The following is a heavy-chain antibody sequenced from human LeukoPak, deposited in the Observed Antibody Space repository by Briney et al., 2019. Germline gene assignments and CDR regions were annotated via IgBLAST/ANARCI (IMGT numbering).Heavy chain of an antibody. V-gene: IGHV3-64*02. CDR2: ISTNGGST. CDR1: GFTFSEYN. D-gene: IGHD3-10*01. J-gene: IGHJ4*02. CDR3: ARGFRFYGSGIDY. Sequence: RSGGSLRLSCAASGFTFSEYNMHWVRQAPGKGLEYVSAISTNGGSTHYADSVKGRFTISRDDPKSTLDLQMGSLRPEDMAVYYCARGFRFYGSGIDYWGQGTLVTV.